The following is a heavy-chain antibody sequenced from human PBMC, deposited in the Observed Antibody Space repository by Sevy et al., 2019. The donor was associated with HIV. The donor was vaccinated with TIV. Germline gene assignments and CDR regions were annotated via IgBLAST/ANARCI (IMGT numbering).Heavy chain of an antibody. D-gene: IGHD3-22*01. CDR1: GYSFTSHW. Sequence: GESLKISCKGSGYSFTSHWIGWVRHMPGKGLEWMGIIYPDDSDTRYSPSFQGQVTFSADKSISTAYLQWSSLKASDNARYYCAASRSGDFDSSSYYIYWGQGTLVTVSS. CDR3: AASRSGDFDSSSYYIY. CDR2: IYPDDSDT. J-gene: IGHJ4*02. V-gene: IGHV5-51*01.